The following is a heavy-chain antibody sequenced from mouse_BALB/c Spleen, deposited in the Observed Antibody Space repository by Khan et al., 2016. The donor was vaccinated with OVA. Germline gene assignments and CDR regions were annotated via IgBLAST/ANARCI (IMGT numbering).Heavy chain of an antibody. CDR2: INPSSGYT. CDR1: AYTFTSYT. J-gene: IGHJ2*01. V-gene: IGHV1-4*01. CDR3: ARTHER. Sequence: QVQLKESGAELARPGASVKMSCKASAYTFTSYTMHWVKQRPGQGLEWIGYINPSSGYTKYNQKFKDKATLTADKSSSTAYRQLSSLTSEDSAVYYCARTHERWGQGNTLTVSS.